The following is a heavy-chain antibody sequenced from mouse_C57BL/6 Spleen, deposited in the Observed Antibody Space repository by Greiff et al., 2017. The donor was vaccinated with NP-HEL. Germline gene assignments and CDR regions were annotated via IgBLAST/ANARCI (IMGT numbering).Heavy chain of an antibody. D-gene: IGHD1-1*01. CDR3: ARFTTVVATVDY. CDR2: ISNGGGST. J-gene: IGHJ3*01. CDR1: GFTFSDYY. V-gene: IGHV5-12*01. Sequence: EVQGVESGGGLVQPGGSLKLSCAASGFTFSDYYMYWVRQTPEKRLEWVAYISNGGGSTYYPDTVKGRFTISRDNAKNTLYLQMSRLKSEDTAMYYCARFTTVVATVDYWGQGTLVTVSA.